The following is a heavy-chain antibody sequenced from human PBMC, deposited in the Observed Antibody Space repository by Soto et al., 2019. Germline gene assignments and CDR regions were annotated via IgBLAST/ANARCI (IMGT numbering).Heavy chain of an antibody. CDR2: IIPIFGTA. CDR1: GGTFSSYA. J-gene: IGHJ3*02. Sequence: VASVKVSCKASGGTFSSYAISWVRQAPGQGLEWMGGIIPIFGTANYAQKFQGRVTITADESTSTAYMELSSLRSEDTAVYYCARDHETKELGVLQWLVSDDAFDIWGQGTMVTVSS. D-gene: IGHD6-19*01. CDR3: ARDHETKELGVLQWLVSDDAFDI. V-gene: IGHV1-69*13.